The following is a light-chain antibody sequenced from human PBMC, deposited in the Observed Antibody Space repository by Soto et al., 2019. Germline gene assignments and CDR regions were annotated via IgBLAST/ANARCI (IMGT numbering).Light chain of an antibody. J-gene: IGKJ4*01. CDR2: KAS. Sequence: DIQMTQSPSTLSASVGDRVTITCRASQSISSWLAWYQQKPGKAPKLLIYKASSLESGVPSRFSGSGSGTEFTLTISRLQPDDFATYYCQQFNADLTFGGGTKVEIK. CDR3: QQFNADLT. CDR1: QSISSW. V-gene: IGKV1-5*03.